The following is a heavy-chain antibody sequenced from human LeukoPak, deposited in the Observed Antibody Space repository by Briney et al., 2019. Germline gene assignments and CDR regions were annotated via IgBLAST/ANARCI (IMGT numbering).Heavy chain of an antibody. V-gene: IGHV3-7*01. J-gene: IGHJ1*01. Sequence: GGXLXLSCXASGXTFNXYXXSWVRQAPGKGLEWVANIKEDGSVKYYVDSVKGRFTISRDNTKNSLYLQMNSLRVEDTAVYYCARDQNFQHWGQGTLVTVSS. CDR1: GXTFNXYX. CDR2: IKEDGSVK. CDR3: ARDQNFQH.